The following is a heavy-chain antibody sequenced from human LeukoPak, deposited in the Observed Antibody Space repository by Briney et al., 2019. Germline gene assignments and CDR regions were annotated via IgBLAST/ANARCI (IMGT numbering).Heavy chain of an antibody. Sequence: PGRSLRLSCAASKFTFSGFGMHWVRQAPGKGLEWVAIISYDGSNKYYADSVKGRFTISRDNSKNTLYLQMNSLRAEDTAVYYCARGGIYYCSGGYCYHMDVWGQGTTVTVSS. CDR3: ARGGIYYCSGGYCYHMDV. CDR2: ISYDGSNK. J-gene: IGHJ6*02. V-gene: IGHV3-30*03. D-gene: IGHD2-15*01. CDR1: KFTFSGFG.